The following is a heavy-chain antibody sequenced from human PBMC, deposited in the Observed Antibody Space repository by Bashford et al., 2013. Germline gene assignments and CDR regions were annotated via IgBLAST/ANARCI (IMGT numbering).Heavy chain of an antibody. V-gene: IGHV3-23*01. CDR2: ISTDAVTT. Sequence: VRQAPGKGLEWVSGISTDAVTTFYTDSVKGRFTISRDNAKNTLFLQMNSLTTEDTALYYCARKMRTGNHLGAYDYWGREPGHRLL. J-gene: IGHJ4*03. D-gene: IGHD3/OR15-3a*01. CDR3: ARKMRTGNHLGAYDY.